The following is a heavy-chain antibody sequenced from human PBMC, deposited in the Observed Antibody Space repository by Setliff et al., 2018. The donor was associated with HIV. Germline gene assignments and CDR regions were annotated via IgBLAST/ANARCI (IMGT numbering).Heavy chain of an antibody. D-gene: IGHD1-26*01. CDR1: GDSISSSSYY. CDR2: IYYSGST. V-gene: IGHV4-39*07. CDR3: ARYGHGVGDTALDAFDI. J-gene: IGHJ3*02. Sequence: SETLSLTCIVSGDSISSSSYYWGWIRQPPGKGLEWIGYIYYSGSTYSNPSLESRVSISIETSKNQFSLKVSSVTAADTAVYYCARYGHGVGDTALDAFDIWGQGTMVTVSS.